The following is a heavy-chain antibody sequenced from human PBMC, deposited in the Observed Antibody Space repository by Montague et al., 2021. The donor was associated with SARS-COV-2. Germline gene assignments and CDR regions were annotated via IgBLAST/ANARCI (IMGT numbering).Heavy chain of an antibody. V-gene: IGHV4-31*03. Sequence: TLSLTCTVSGGSISSGGYYWSWIRQHPGKGLEWIGFIYYSGSTYYNPSLKSRVTISVDTSKNQFSLKLSSVTAADTAVYYCARDPINRITIFGVVTRGWYFDLWGRGTLGTVSS. CDR1: GGSISSGGYY. CDR2: IYYSGST. D-gene: IGHD3-3*01. CDR3: ARDPINRITIFGVVTRGWYFDL. J-gene: IGHJ2*01.